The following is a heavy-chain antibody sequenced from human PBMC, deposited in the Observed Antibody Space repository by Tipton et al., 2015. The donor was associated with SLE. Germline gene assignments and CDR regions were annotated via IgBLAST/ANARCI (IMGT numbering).Heavy chain of an antibody. D-gene: IGHD1-26*01. CDR1: GFTFSSYG. CDR2: IRYDGSNK. Sequence: SLRLSCAASGFTFSSYGMHWVRQAPGKGLEWVAFIRYDGSNKYSADSVKGRFTFSRDNSKNTPYLQMNSLRAEDTAVYYCAKDRDWELPFDDWGQGALVTASS. V-gene: IGHV3-30*02. J-gene: IGHJ4*02. CDR3: AKDRDWELPFDD.